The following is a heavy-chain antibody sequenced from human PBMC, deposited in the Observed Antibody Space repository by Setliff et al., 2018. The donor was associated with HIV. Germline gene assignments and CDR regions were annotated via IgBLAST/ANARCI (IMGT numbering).Heavy chain of an antibody. V-gene: IGHV1-69*05. CDR2: IIPIFGTT. D-gene: IGHD3-9*01. Sequence: SVKVSCKASGGTFSSYAISLVRQAPGQGLEWMGGIIPIFGTTNYAQKFQGRVTITTDESTTTAYMELSSLRSEDKALYYCAGSILTGYYTFGADYWGQGTLVTVSS. CDR1: GGTFSSYA. CDR3: AGSILTGYYTFGADY. J-gene: IGHJ4*02.